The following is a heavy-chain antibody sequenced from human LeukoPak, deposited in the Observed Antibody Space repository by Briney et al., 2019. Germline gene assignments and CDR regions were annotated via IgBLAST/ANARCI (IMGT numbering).Heavy chain of an antibody. CDR3: ARDPIMVRGVLDY. D-gene: IGHD3-10*01. CDR1: GFSFDDYA. CDR2: ISWNSGSI. V-gene: IGHV3-9*01. J-gene: IGHJ4*02. Sequence: GTSLRLSCAASGFSFDDYAMHWVRQAPGKGLEWVSGISWNSGSIGYADSVKGRFTISRDNAKNSLYLQMNSLRAEDTAVYYCARDPIMVRGVLDYWGQGTLVTVSS.